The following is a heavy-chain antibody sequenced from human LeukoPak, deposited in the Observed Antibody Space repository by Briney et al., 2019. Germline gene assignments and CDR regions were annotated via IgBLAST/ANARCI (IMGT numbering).Heavy chain of an antibody. CDR2: IIPILGIA. CDR1: GGTFSSYA. D-gene: IGHD2-2*02. V-gene: IGHV1-69*04. J-gene: IGHJ5*02. CDR3: AADIIVVVPAAIRENWFDP. Sequence: ASVKVSCKASGGTFSSYAISWVRQAPGQGLEWMGRIIPILGIANYAQKFQGRVTITADKSTSTAYMELSSLRSEDTAVYYCAADIIVVVPAAIRENWFDPWGQGTLVTVSS.